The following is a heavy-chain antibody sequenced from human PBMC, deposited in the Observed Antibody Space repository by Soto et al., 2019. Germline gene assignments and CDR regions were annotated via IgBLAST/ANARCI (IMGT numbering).Heavy chain of an antibody. CDR2: VNPSGGST. D-gene: IGHD2-15*01. CDR1: GYLFTAYS. CDR3: AREENCSGGTCYSESFHR. V-gene: IGHV1-46*01. J-gene: IGHJ1*01. Sequence: WASVKVSCKASGYLFTAYSMHWVRLAPGQGLEWMGVVNPSGGSTKYAQNFQGRVTMTRDTSTTTIYMELSSLRSDDTAIYYCAREENCSGGTCYSESFHRWGQGTLVTVSS.